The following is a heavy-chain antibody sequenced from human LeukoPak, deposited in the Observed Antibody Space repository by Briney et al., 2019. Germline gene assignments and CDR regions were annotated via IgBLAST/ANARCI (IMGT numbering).Heavy chain of an antibody. J-gene: IGHJ5*02. CDR3: ARSRSSSWYWFDP. CDR1: GGPLSNYY. D-gene: IGHD6-13*01. CDR2: FYYGGST. V-gene: IGHV4-59*08. Sequence: SETLSLTCTVSGGPLSNYYWSWIRQPPGKGLGWMGYFYYGGSTNYNPSLKSRVTISLDTSKNQFSLKLSSVPAADTAVYYCARSRSSSWYWFDPWRQGTLVTVSS.